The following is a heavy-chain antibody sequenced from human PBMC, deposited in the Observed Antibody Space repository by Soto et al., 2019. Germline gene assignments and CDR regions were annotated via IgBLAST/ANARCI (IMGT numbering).Heavy chain of an antibody. J-gene: IGHJ3*02. V-gene: IGHV1-69*08. CDR3: AREQGDIVAVPAAPDAFDI. CDR2: IIPILGIA. D-gene: IGHD2-2*01. Sequence: QVQLVQSGAEVKKPGSSVKVSCKASGGTFSSYTISWVRQAPGQGLEWMGRIIPILGIANYAQKFQGRVTITADKSTSTAYMELSSLRSEDTAVYYCAREQGDIVAVPAAPDAFDIWGQGTMVTVSS. CDR1: GGTFSSYT.